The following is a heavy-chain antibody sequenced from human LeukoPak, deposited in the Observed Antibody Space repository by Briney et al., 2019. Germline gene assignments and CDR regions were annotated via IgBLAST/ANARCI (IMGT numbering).Heavy chain of an antibody. J-gene: IGHJ4*02. D-gene: IGHD2/OR15-2a*01. CDR2: ISGNGGAT. Sequence: PGGSLRLSCEASGFSFSAVPMTWVRQAPGKGLEWVSYISGNGGATYLVDSVKGRFTVSRDNSKNTLYLEMKSLRVEDTAVYYCAKVHALLDYFFAHWGQGALVTVSS. CDR3: AKVHALLDYFFAH. V-gene: IGHV3-23*01. CDR1: GFSFSAVP.